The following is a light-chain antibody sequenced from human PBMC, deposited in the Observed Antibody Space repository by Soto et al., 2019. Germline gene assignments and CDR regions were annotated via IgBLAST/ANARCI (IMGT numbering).Light chain of an antibody. Sequence: QSALTQPPSLSGTPGQRVTISCSGSNSNIGRYSVNWYQHFPGTAPKILIYSDDERPSGVPDRFSGSKSGTSASLAISGLQSEDEAEYYCAAWDDNLNGYVVFGGGTKLTVL. V-gene: IGLV1-44*01. CDR1: NSNIGRYS. CDR2: SDD. CDR3: AAWDDNLNGYVV. J-gene: IGLJ2*01.